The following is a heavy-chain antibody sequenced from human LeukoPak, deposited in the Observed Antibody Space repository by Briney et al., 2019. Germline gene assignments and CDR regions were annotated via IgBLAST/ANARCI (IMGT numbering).Heavy chain of an antibody. V-gene: IGHV3-64*01. J-gene: IGHJ4*02. D-gene: IGHD6-19*01. CDR1: RFTFSSYA. CDR2: TSSNGSST. Sequence: GGSLRLSCAVSRFTFSSYAMHWVRQAPGKGLEYVSATSSNGSSTYYANSVKGRFTISRDNSKNTLYLQMGSLRAEDMAVYYCARGVLARGSSGWYFDYWGEGTLVTGSS. CDR3: ARGVLARGSSGWYFDY.